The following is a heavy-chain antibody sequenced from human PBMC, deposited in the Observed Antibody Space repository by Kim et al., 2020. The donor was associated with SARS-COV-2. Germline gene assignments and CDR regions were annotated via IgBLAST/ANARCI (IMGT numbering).Heavy chain of an antibody. V-gene: IGHV3-33*01. CDR2: IYYDGSNK. CDR3: ARDGSRTSTGMGV. J-gene: IGHJ6*02. Sequence: GGSLRLSCAASGFTFSSFGMHWVRQAPGKGLEWVAGIYYDGSNKNYADSVKGRFTISRDNSENTLYLQMNSLRAEDTALYYCARDGSRTSTGMGVWGQGTTVTVAS. CDR1: GFTFSSFG.